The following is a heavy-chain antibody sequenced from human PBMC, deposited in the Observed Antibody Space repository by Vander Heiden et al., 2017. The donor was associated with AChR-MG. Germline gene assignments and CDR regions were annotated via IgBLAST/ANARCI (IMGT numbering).Heavy chain of an antibody. CDR2: IYYSGST. V-gene: IGHV4-59*01. Sequence: QVQLQESGPGLVKPSETLSLTCTVSGGSISSYYWSWIRQPPGKGLEWIVYIYYSGSTNYNPSLKSRVTISVDTSKNQFSLKLSSVTAADTAVYYCARDGGGYSHYYYYGMDVWGQGTTVTVSS. J-gene: IGHJ6*02. CDR3: ARDGGGYSHYYYYGMDV. D-gene: IGHD3-22*01. CDR1: GGSISSYY.